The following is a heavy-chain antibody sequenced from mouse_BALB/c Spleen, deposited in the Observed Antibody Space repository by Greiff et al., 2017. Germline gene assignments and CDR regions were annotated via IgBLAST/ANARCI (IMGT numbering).Heavy chain of an antibody. V-gene: IGHV5-12-1*01. CDR2: ISSGGGST. D-gene: IGHD2-3*01. J-gene: IGHJ3*01. Sequence: EVKLMESGGGLVKPGGSLKLSCAASGFAFSSYDMSWVRQTPEKRLEWVAYISSGGGSTYYPDTVKGRFTISRDNAKNTLYLQMSSLKSEDTAMYYCARQDGYYEFAYWGQGTLVTVSA. CDR1: GFAFSSYD. CDR3: ARQDGYYEFAY.